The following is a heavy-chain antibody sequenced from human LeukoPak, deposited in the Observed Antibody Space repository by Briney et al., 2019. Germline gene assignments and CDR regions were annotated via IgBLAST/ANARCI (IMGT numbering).Heavy chain of an antibody. CDR3: ARDRWELTPAKGWFDS. CDR2: IYVSGRT. V-gene: IGHV4-4*07. J-gene: IGHJ5*01. D-gene: IGHD1-26*01. CDR1: GDSMTNYY. Sequence: PSETLSLTCAVSGDSMTNYYWSWIRQPAGQGLEWIGHIYVSGRTNYNPSFKSRVSMSIDTSKKQFSLKLTSVSAADTAVYFCARDRWELTPAKGWFDSWGQGTLVTVSS.